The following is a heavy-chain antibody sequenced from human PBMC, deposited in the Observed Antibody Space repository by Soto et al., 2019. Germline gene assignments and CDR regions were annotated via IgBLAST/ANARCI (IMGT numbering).Heavy chain of an antibody. Sequence: GGSLILSCAASGLTFSSFSMHWVRQAPGKGLEYVSGISSNGGNTYYANSVKGRFTISRDNSKNTLFLQMGNLRGEDMAVYYCARGRDYGDPRADWFDHWGHGTLVTVSS. CDR2: ISSNGGNT. CDR3: ARGRDYGDPRADWFDH. V-gene: IGHV3-64*01. D-gene: IGHD4-17*01. CDR1: GLTFSSFS. J-gene: IGHJ5*02.